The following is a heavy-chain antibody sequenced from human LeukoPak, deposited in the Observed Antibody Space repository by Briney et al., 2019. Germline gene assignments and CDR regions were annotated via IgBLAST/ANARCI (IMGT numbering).Heavy chain of an antibody. CDR2: ITSSGGST. CDR1: GFTFSSYA. D-gene: IGHD3-22*01. Sequence: GGSLRLSCAASGFTFSSYAMSWVRQAPGKGLEWVSSITSSGGSTYYAGSVKGQFTISRDNSKNTVYLQMNSLRAEDTAVYYCAKDRPNCYDSSGHYYRRSGDYWGQGTLVTVSS. V-gene: IGHV3-23*01. J-gene: IGHJ4*02. CDR3: AKDRPNCYDSSGHYYRRSGDY.